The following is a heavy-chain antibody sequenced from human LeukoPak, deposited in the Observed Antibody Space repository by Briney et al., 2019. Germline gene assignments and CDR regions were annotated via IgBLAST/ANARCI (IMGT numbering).Heavy chain of an antibody. V-gene: IGHV3-23*01. CDR3: AKGGSDSSGYYSLYYYYYMDV. CDR2: ISGSGGST. D-gene: IGHD3-22*01. J-gene: IGHJ6*03. CDR1: GFTFSSYG. Sequence: GGSLRLSCAASGFTFSSYGMSWVRQAPGKGLEWVSAISGSGGSTYYADSVKGRFTISRDNSKNTLYLQMNSLRAEDTAVYYCAKGGSDSSGYYSLYYYYYMDVWGKGTTVTISS.